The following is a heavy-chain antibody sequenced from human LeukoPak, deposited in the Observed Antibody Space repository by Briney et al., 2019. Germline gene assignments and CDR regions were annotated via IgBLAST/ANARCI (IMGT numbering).Heavy chain of an antibody. Sequence: SVKVSCKASGGIFSSYAISWVRQAPGQGLEWMGRIIPILGIANYAQKFQGRVTITADKSTSTAYMDLSSLRSEDTAVYYCARDLPPYYFDYWGQGTLVTASS. J-gene: IGHJ4*02. V-gene: IGHV1-69*04. CDR2: IIPILGIA. CDR1: GGIFSSYA. CDR3: ARDLPPYYFDY.